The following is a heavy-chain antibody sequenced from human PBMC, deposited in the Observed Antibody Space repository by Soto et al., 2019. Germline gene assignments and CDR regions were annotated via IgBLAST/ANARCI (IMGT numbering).Heavy chain of an antibody. CDR2: IYLIGST. V-gene: IGHV4-30-2*01. Sequence: SETLSLTCAVSGGSISSGDYSWSWIRQPPGKGLEWIGYIYLIGSTYYSPSLKSRVTISIDRSKNQFSLNLSSVTAADTAVYHCARGGGSPYHNHEFDFWGQGTLVTVSS. CDR1: GGSISSGDYS. CDR3: ARGGGSPYHNHEFDF. J-gene: IGHJ4*02. D-gene: IGHD6-13*01.